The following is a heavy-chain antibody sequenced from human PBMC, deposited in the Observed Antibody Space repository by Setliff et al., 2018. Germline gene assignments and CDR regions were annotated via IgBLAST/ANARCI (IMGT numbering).Heavy chain of an antibody. J-gene: IGHJ6*03. CDR2: IQNGGNT. V-gene: IGHV4-59*08. CDR3: ARQTADTFHYYYMDV. D-gene: IGHD6-19*01. CDR1: GDSISRYY. Sequence: KPSETLSLTCTVSGDSISRYYWSWIRQPPGKGLEWIGYIQNGGNTKYNPSLGSRITISVDTSKNQFSLSLSSVTAADTAVYYCARQTADTFHYYYMDVWGKGTTVTVSS.